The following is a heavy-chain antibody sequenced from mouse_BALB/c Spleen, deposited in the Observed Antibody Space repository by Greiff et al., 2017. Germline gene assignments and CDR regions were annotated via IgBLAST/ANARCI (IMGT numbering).Heavy chain of an antibody. Sequence: QVQLQQSGAELVRPGSSVKITCKASGYAFSSYWMNWVKQRPGQGLEWIGQIYPGDGDTNYNGKFKGKATLTADKSSSTAYMQLSSLTSEDSAVYFCARVGLHYAMDYWGQGTSVTVSS. CDR2: IYPGDGDT. CDR1: GYAFSSYW. J-gene: IGHJ4*01. D-gene: IGHD2-13*01. CDR3: ARVGLHYAMDY. V-gene: IGHV1-80*01.